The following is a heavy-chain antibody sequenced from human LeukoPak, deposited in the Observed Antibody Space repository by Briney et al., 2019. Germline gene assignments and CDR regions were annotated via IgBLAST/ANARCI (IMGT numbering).Heavy chain of an antibody. CDR2: IYYSGST. Sequence: SETLSLTCSVSGGSISSYYWSWIRQPPGRGLEWIGYIYYSGSTNYNPSLKSRVTISVDTPKNQFSLKLSSVTAADTAVYYCARVGGVGAIFFDYWGQGTLVTVSS. J-gene: IGHJ4*02. CDR3: ARVGGVGAIFFDY. D-gene: IGHD1-26*01. V-gene: IGHV4-59*01. CDR1: GGSISSYY.